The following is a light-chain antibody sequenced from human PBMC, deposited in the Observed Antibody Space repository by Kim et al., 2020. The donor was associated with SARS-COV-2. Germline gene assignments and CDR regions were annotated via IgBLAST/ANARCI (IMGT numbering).Light chain of an antibody. CDR2: GAS. CDR3: QQYNTWPRT. V-gene: IGKV3-15*01. CDR1: QSVSSN. J-gene: IGKJ1*01. Sequence: EIVMTQSPATLSVSPGERATLSCRASQSVSSNLAWYQQKPGQAPRLLIDGASTRATGIPARFSGSGSGTDFTLTISSLQSEDFAVYFCQQYNTWPRTFGQGTKV.